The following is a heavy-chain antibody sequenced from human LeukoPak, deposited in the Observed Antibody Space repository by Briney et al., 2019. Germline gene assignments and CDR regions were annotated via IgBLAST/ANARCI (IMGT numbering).Heavy chain of an antibody. Sequence: GGSLRLSCAVSGITLSNYGMSWVRQAPGKGLEWVAGMSDSGGRTNYADSVKGRFTISRDNPKNTLHLQMNSLRAEDTAVYFCAKRGVVIRVILVGFHKEAYYFDSWGQGALVTVSS. V-gene: IGHV3-23*01. CDR3: AKRGVVIRVILVGFHKEAYYFDS. J-gene: IGHJ4*02. D-gene: IGHD3-22*01. CDR1: GITLSNYG. CDR2: MSDSGGRT.